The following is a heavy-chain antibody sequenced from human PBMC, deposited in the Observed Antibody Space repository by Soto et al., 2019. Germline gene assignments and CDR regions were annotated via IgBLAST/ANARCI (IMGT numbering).Heavy chain of an antibody. CDR3: AREQVEIATITSLDY. CDR2: ISCSGSTI. V-gene: IGHV3-48*03. CDR1: GFTLSSYE. D-gene: IGHD3-3*01. Sequence: EASLRLSCAASGFTLSSYEMNWVRLASGKGLECFSYISCSGSTIYYADSVKGRFTISRDNAKNSLYLQMNSLRVEDTAVYYCAREQVEIATITSLDYWGQGTLVALSS. J-gene: IGHJ4*02.